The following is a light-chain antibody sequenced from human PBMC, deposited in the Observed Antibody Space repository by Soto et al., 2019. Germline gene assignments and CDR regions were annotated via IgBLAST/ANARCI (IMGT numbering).Light chain of an antibody. V-gene: IGLV1-40*01. Sequence: QSVMTQPPSVSGAPGQRVTISCIGSSSNIGAGYDVHRYQQLPGRAPKLLISRNSNRPSGVPDRFSASKSGASASLTITGLQPEDEADYYCQSYDTSVNGLFGGGTKVTLL. CDR3: QSYDTSVNGL. CDR1: SSNIGAGYD. CDR2: RNS. J-gene: IGLJ3*02.